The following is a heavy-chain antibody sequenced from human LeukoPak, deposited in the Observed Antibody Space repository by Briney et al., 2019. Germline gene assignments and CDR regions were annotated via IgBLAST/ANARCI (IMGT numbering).Heavy chain of an antibody. Sequence: PGGSLRLSCAVSGFIFSNYPMHWVRQAPGKGLEWVAAISYDGSNKCYADSVKGRFTISRDNSKNTLYVQINSLRAEDTAVYYCAREQETYYDFWSGYYDRWFDPWGQGTLVTVSS. J-gene: IGHJ5*02. CDR3: AREQETYYDFWSGYYDRWFDP. V-gene: IGHV3-30-3*01. CDR2: ISYDGSNK. D-gene: IGHD3-3*01. CDR1: GFIFSNYP.